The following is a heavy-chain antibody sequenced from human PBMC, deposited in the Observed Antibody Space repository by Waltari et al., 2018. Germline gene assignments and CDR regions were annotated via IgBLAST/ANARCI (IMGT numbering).Heavy chain of an antibody. CDR2: ISYDANNK. Sequence: QVQLVESGGGVVQPGRSRRLSCASSGFTFISYAMHWARQAPGKGLEWVAVISYDANNKYYADSVKGRFTISRDKSKNTLYLQMNSLRAEDTAVYYCAREGMTKPFDIWGQGTMVTVSS. CDR3: AREGMTKPFDI. CDR1: GFTFISYA. J-gene: IGHJ3*02. V-gene: IGHV3-30*01.